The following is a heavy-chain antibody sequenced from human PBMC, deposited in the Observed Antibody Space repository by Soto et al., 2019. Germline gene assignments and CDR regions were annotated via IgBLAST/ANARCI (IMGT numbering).Heavy chain of an antibody. CDR3: AREHDDFWSGYYTLDY. V-gene: IGHV2-5*02. J-gene: IGHJ4*02. CDR2: IYWDDDK. Sequence: SGPTLVNPTQTLTLTCTFSGFSLSTSRVGVGWIRQPPGKALEWLALIYWDDDKRYSPSLKSRLTITKDTSKNQVVLTMTNMDPVDTATYYCAREHDDFWSGYYTLDYWGQGTLVTVSS. D-gene: IGHD3-3*01. CDR1: GFSLSTSRVG.